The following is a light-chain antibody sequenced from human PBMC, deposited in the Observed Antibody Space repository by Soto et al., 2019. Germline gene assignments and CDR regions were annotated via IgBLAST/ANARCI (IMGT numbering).Light chain of an antibody. CDR3: QQYGSSPHT. Sequence: EIVLTQSPGTLSLSPGERATLSCRASQSVSSNYLAWYQQKPGQAPRLLIYGASSRATGIPDRFSGSWSGTDFTLTISRLEPEDFAVYYCQQYGSSPHTFGQGTKLEIK. V-gene: IGKV3-20*01. J-gene: IGKJ2*01. CDR1: QSVSSNY. CDR2: GAS.